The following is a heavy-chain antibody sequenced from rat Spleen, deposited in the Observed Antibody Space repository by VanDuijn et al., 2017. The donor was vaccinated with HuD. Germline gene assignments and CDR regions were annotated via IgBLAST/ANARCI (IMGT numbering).Heavy chain of an antibody. V-gene: IGHV5-25*01. Sequence: EVQLVESDGGLVQPGRSLKLSCAASGFIFSDHYVAWVRQAPTKGLEWVASIGTGGGNIYYRDSVKGRFTISRDNAKNTLNLQMDSLRSEDTATYYCARRSLLPGYNHYFDYWGQGVMVTVSS. CDR1: GFIFSDHY. J-gene: IGHJ2*01. CDR2: IGTGGGNI. D-gene: IGHD1-4*01. CDR3: ARRSLLPGYNHYFDY.